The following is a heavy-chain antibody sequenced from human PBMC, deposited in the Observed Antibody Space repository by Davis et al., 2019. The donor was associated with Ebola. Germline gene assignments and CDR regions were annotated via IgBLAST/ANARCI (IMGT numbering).Heavy chain of an antibody. CDR2: IWYDGSKK. V-gene: IGHV3-33*01. D-gene: IGHD1-26*01. Sequence: PGGSLRLSCAASGFTFSSYGMYWVRQAPGKGLEWAALIWYDGSKKYYADSVKGRLTISRDNSKNTLYLQMNSLRGEDTAVYYCARGSWEQEYYFDYWGQGTLVTVSS. CDR1: GFTFSSYG. J-gene: IGHJ4*02. CDR3: ARGSWEQEYYFDY.